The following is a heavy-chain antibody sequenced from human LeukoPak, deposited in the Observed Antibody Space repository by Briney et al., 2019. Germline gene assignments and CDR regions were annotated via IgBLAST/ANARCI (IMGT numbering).Heavy chain of an antibody. J-gene: IGHJ4*02. CDR2: ISGSDRST. Sequence: QAGGSLRLSCAVSGFTFSTYAMTWVRQAPGKGLEWVSSISGSDRSTYYADSVQGRFTISRDNAKNSLYLQMNSLRAEDTALYYCGRAYDFSRHWGQGTLVTVSS. V-gene: IGHV3-23*01. D-gene: IGHD3-3*01. CDR3: GRAYDFSRH. CDR1: GFTFSTYA.